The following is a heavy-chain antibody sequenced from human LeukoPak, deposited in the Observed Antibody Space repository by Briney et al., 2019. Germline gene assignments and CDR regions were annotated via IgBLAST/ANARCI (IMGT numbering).Heavy chain of an antibody. V-gene: IGHV4-59*01. Sequence: PSETLFLTCTVSGGSISSYYWSWIRQPPGKGLEWIGYIYYSGSTNYNPSLKSRVTISVDTSKNQFSLKLSSVTAADTAVYYCARRLAGGYFDYWGQGTLVTVSS. D-gene: IGHD6-19*01. CDR3: ARRLAGGYFDY. CDR2: IYYSGST. J-gene: IGHJ4*02. CDR1: GGSISSYY.